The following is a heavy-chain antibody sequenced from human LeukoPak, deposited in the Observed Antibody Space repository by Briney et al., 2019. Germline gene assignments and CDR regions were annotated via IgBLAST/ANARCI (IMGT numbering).Heavy chain of an antibody. CDR2: ISGSGGST. CDR1: GFTFSSYS. V-gene: IGHV3-23*01. Sequence: PGGSLRLSCAASGFTFSSYSMNWVRQAPGKGLEWVSAISGSGGSTYYADSVKGRFTISRDNSKNTLYLQMNSLRAEDTAVYYCAKSPHCGGDCYVDYWGQGTLVTVSS. CDR3: AKSPHCGGDCYVDY. J-gene: IGHJ4*02. D-gene: IGHD2-21*02.